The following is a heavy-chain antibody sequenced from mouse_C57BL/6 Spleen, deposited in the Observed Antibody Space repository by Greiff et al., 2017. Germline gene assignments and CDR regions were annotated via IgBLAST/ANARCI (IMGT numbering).Heavy chain of an antibody. V-gene: IGHV1-15*01. CDR1: GYTFTDYE. CDR3: TSPRCDSRWYTDD. D-gene: IGHD1-1*01. J-gene: IGHJ1*03. CDR2: IDPETGGT. Sequence: VQLQQSGAELVRPGASVTLSCKASGYTFTDYEMHWVKQTPVHGLEWIGAIDPETGGTAYNQKFKGKAILTADKSSSTAYMELRSLTSEDSAVYYCTSPRCDSRWYTDDWGTGTTVTVSS.